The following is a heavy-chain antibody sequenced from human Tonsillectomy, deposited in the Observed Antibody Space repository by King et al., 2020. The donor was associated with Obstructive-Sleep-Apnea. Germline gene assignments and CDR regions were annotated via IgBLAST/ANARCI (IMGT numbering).Heavy chain of an antibody. J-gene: IGHJ4*02. CDR3: AKGQDYGDYFDY. Sequence: VQLVESGGGLVQPGGSLRLSCAASGFTFTNYAMTWVRQAPGKGLEWGSTISGSGGGTYYADSVKGRFTISRDNSKKTLYLQMNSPRVEDTAVYYWAKGQDYGDYFDYWGQGTLVTVSS. D-gene: IGHD4-17*01. CDR2: ISGSGGGT. V-gene: IGHV3-23*04. CDR1: GFTFTNYA.